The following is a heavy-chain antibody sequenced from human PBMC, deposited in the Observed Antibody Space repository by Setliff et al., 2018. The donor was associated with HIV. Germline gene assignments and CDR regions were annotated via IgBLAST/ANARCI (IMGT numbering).Heavy chain of an antibody. CDR2: IYPGDSYT. CDR1: GYTFATHW. J-gene: IGHJ6*02. Sequence: GESLKISCKGSGYTFATHWIAWVRQMPGKGLEWMGIIYPGDSYTNDSPPYQGHVTISVDKSISTVYLQWGSLKASDTAIYYCARQSYYYYNMDVWGQGTTVTVSS. CDR3: ARQSYYYYNMDV. D-gene: IGHD2-21*01. V-gene: IGHV5-51*01.